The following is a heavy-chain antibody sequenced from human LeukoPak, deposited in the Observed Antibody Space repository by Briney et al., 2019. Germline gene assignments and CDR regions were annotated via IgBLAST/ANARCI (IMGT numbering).Heavy chain of an antibody. CDR1: GFTFSSYG. Sequence: PGRSLRLSCAAFGFTFSSYGMHWVRQAPGKGLEWVAVISYDGSNKYYADSVKGRFTISRDNSKNTLYLQMNSLRAEDTAVYYCAKEMDSGYDYGPFDYWGQGTLVTVSS. CDR3: AKEMDSGYDYGPFDY. J-gene: IGHJ4*02. CDR2: ISYDGSNK. V-gene: IGHV3-30*18. D-gene: IGHD5-12*01.